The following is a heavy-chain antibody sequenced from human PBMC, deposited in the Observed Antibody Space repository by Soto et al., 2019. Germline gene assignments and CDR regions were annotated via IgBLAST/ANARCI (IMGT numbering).Heavy chain of an antibody. CDR1: GFTFDDYA. Sequence: GGSLRLSCAASGFTFDDYAMHWVRQAPGKGLEWVSRISWNSNTMVYADSVKGRFTISRDNAENSLYLQMNSLRVGDTAMYYCAKDTNSGGPAPIDYWGQGTMVTVSS. J-gene: IGHJ4*02. D-gene: IGHD3-10*01. CDR3: AKDTNSGGPAPIDY. V-gene: IGHV3-9*01. CDR2: ISWNSNTM.